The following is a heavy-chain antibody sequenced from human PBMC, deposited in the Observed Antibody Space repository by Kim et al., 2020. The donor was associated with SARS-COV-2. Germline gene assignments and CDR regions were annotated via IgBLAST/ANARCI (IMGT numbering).Heavy chain of an antibody. Sequence: SVKVSCKASGFTFSKSAVHWVRQARGQRPEWIGWIAVGSGDTNYAQKFQERVTLTRDMSTRTAYMELTNLRSDDTAVYYCAADKDGGGLAVVRGHYYFHGLDVWGRGTTVTVPS. CDR2: IAVGSGDT. J-gene: IGHJ6*02. CDR3: AADKDGGGLAVVRGHYYFHGLDV. D-gene: IGHD6-19*01. CDR1: GFTFSKSA. V-gene: IGHV1-58*01.